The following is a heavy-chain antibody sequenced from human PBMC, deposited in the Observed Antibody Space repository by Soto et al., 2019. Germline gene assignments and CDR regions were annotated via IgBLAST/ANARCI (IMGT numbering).Heavy chain of an antibody. D-gene: IGHD5-18*01. Sequence: GGSLRLSCAASGFTFSSYVMNWVRQAPGKGLEWVSLISASGGNTYYADSVKGRFTMSRDNSKNTLSLEMNSLRAEDTAVYYCAKEGRDGYKIVDYWGQGTPVTVSS. CDR1: GFTFSSYV. CDR2: ISASGGNT. J-gene: IGHJ4*02. CDR3: AKEGRDGYKIVDY. V-gene: IGHV3-23*01.